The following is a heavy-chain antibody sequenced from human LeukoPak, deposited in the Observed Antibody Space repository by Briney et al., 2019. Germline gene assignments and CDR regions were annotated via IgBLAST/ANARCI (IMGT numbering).Heavy chain of an antibody. Sequence: SETLSLTCTVSGGSIGSYYWSWIRQPPGKGLEWIGYIYYSGSTNYNPSLKSRVTISVDTSKNQFSLKLSSVTAADTALYYCARSRGYFDYWGQGTLVTVSS. CDR1: GGSIGSYY. CDR2: IYYSGST. V-gene: IGHV4-59*01. CDR3: ARSRGYFDY. D-gene: IGHD6-13*01. J-gene: IGHJ4*02.